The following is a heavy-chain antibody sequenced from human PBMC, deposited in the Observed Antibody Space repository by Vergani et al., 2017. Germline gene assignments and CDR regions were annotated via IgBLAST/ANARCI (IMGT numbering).Heavy chain of an antibody. Sequence: QVQLVQSGAEVKKPGSSVKVSCKASGGTFSSYAISWVRQAPGQGLEWMGGIIPIFGTANYAQKFQGRVTITADESTSTAYMELSSLRSEDTAVYYCARLEVYESSGYGSANDAFDIWGQGTMVTVSS. CDR1: GGTFSSYA. J-gene: IGHJ3*02. CDR2: IIPIFGTA. CDR3: ARLEVYESSGYGSANDAFDI. D-gene: IGHD3-22*01. V-gene: IGHV1-69*01.